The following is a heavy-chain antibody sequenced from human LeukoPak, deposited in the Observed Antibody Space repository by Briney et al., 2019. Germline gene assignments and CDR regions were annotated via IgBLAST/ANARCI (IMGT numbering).Heavy chain of an antibody. CDR2: ISGYNGNT. Sequence: ASVKASCKASGYTFTSYGISWVRQAPGQGLEWMGWISGYNGNTNYAQKLQGRVTMTTDASTSTAYMELRSLRSDDTAVYYCARDYVHYYYMDVWGKGTTVTVSS. V-gene: IGHV1-18*01. CDR3: ARDYVHYYYMDV. CDR1: GYTFTSYG. D-gene: IGHD3-16*01. J-gene: IGHJ6*03.